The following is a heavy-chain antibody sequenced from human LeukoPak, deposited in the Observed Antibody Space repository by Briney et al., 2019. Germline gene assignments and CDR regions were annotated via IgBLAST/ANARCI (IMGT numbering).Heavy chain of an antibody. CDR1: GFTFSNYA. J-gene: IGHJ4*02. CDR2: ISGSGDST. CDR3: AKTLASGSGSYYSPDY. Sequence: QAGGSLRLSCAASGFTFSNYAMTWVRQAPGKGLEWVSGISGSGDSTYYADSVKGRFTISRDNSKSTLSLQMSSLRAEDTAVYYCAKTLASGSGSYYSPDYWGQGTLVTVSS. V-gene: IGHV3-23*01. D-gene: IGHD3-10*01.